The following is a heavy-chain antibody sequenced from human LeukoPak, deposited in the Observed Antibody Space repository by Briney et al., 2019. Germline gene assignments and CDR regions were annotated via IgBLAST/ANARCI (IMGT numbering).Heavy chain of an antibody. CDR1: GDSINGYY. J-gene: IGHJ4*02. D-gene: IGHD6-19*01. V-gene: IGHV4-59*08. CDR2: IYYSGST. Sequence: SETLSLTCTVSGDSINGYYWNWIRQPPGKGLEWIGYIYYSGSTKYNPSLKSRVTISVDTSKNQFSLKLSSVTAADTAVYYCARWYSSGWAFDYWGQGTLVTVSS. CDR3: ARWYSSGWAFDY.